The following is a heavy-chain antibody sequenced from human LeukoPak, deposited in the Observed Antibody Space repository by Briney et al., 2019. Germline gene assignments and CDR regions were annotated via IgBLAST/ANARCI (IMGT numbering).Heavy chain of an antibody. V-gene: IGHV3-30*18. CDR2: ISYDGSNK. D-gene: IGHD6-19*01. CDR3: AKAPYSSGLPVD. CDR1: GFTFSSYG. Sequence: PGGSLRLSCAASGFTFSSYGMHWVRQAPGKGLEWVAVISYDGSNKYYADSVKGRFTISRDNSKNTLYLQMNSLRAEDTAVYYCAKAPYSSGLPVDWGQGTLVTVSS. J-gene: IGHJ4*02.